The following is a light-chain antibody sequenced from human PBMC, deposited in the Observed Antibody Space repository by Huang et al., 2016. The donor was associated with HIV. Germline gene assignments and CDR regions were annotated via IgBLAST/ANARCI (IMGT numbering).Light chain of an antibody. CDR3: QQYNNWPPLT. Sequence: EIVMTQSPATLSVSPGERATLSCRASQKIINSLAWYQQKPGQAPRLLIYGASTRATGIPARFSGSGSGTEFTLTITSLQSEDFVVYYCQQYNNWPPLTFGGGTKVEIK. J-gene: IGKJ4*01. V-gene: IGKV3-15*01. CDR2: GAS. CDR1: QKIINS.